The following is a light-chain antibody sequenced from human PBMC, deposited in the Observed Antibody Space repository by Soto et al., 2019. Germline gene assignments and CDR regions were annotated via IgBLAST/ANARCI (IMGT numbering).Light chain of an antibody. CDR1: QSVSSY. CDR2: DAS. J-gene: IGKJ4*01. V-gene: IGKV3-11*01. Sequence: EIVLTQSPATLSVSPGERATLSCRASQSVSSYLAWYQQKPGQAPRLLIYDASNRATGVPARFSGSGSGTDFTLTISSLEPEDFAVYYCQHRRNWTLNFGGGTKVEIK. CDR3: QHRRNWTLN.